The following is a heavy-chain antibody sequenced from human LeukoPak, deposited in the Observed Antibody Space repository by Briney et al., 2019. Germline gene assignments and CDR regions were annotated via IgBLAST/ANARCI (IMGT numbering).Heavy chain of an antibody. CDR2: IDYSGRT. D-gene: IGHD3-9*01. Sequence: SETLSLTCSVSGDSIDSVSYYWGWIRQAPGKGPEWIASIDYSGRTFYNPSLRSRVTISVDTSNNDFSLNLTSVTAADTAVYYCATEFYDFLSGESWFDPWGQGALVTVSS. CDR3: ATEFYDFLSGESWFDP. V-gene: IGHV4-39*07. J-gene: IGHJ5*02. CDR1: GDSIDSVSYY.